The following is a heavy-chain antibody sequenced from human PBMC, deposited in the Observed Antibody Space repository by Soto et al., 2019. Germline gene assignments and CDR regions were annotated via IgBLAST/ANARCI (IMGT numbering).Heavy chain of an antibody. CDR3: ARGKTYMYGSYYFDY. V-gene: IGHV3-30-3*01. CDR1: GFTLSSYA. D-gene: IGHD4-17*01. CDR2: LPYDGSNK. J-gene: IGHJ4*02. Sequence: HPGGSLRLSCAASGFTLSSYAMHWVRQAPGKGLEWVAVLPYDGSNKYYTDSVKGRFTISRDNSKNTLYLQMNALRAEDTAVYHCARGKTYMYGSYYFDYWGQGTLVTV.